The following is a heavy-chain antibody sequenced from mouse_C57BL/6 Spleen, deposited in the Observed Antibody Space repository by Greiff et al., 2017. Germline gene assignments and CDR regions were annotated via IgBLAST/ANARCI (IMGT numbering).Heavy chain of an antibody. Sequence: VKLVESGPGLVQPSQSLSITCTVSGFSLTSYGVHWVRQSPGKGLEWLGVIWRGGSTDYNAAFMSRLSITKDNSKSQVFFKMNSLQADDTAIYYCAGWDYDGGYAMDYWGQGTSVTVSS. J-gene: IGHJ4*01. V-gene: IGHV2-5*01. CDR3: AGWDYDGGYAMDY. D-gene: IGHD2-4*01. CDR2: IWRGGST. CDR1: GFSLTSYG.